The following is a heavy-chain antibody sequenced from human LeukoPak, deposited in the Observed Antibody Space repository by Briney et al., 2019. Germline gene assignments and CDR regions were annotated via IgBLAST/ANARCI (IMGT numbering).Heavy chain of an antibody. Sequence: ASVKVSCKASGYTFTGYYMHWVRQAPGQGLEWMGWINPNSGGTNYAQKFQGRVTMTRDTSISTTYMELSRLRSDDTAVYYCARESATPGGFDYWGQGTLVTVSS. CDR1: GYTFTGYY. CDR2: INPNSGGT. V-gene: IGHV1-2*02. D-gene: IGHD1-26*01. J-gene: IGHJ4*02. CDR3: ARESATPGGFDY.